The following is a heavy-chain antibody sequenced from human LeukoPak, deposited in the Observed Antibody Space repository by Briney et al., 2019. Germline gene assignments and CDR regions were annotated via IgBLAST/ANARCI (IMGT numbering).Heavy chain of an antibody. CDR3: AKDFGMFSN. J-gene: IGHJ4*02. Sequence: GGSLRLSCAASGFSFSSNAMSWVRQAPGKGLEWVSAISATGGNTHSADSVKGRFTISRDSSKNTLYLQMNSLRAEDTAIYYCAKDFGMFSNWGRGTLVSVSS. CDR2: ISATGGNT. CDR1: GFSFSSNA. D-gene: IGHD3-10*02. V-gene: IGHV3-23*01.